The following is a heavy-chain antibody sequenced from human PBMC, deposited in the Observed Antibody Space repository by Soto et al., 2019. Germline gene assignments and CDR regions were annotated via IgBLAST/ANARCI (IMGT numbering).Heavy chain of an antibody. CDR3: AKDQDFGDFVIIDY. J-gene: IGHJ4*02. CDR2: ISGSSGST. Sequence: EVQLLESGGGLVQPGGSLRLSCAASGFTFNSYAMSWVRQAPGKGLEWVSAISGSSGSTFYADSVKGRFTISRDNSKNTLYLQLNSLRAEDTATYYCAKDQDFGDFVIIDYWGQGTLVTVSS. CDR1: GFTFNSYA. D-gene: IGHD4-17*01. V-gene: IGHV3-23*01.